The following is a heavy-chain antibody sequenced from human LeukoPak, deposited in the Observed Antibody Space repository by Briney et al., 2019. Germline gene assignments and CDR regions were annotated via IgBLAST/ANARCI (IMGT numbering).Heavy chain of an antibody. Sequence: SQTLSLTCAISGDSVSSNSAAWNWIRQSPSRGLEWLGRTYYRSKWYNDYAVSVKSRMTINPDTSKNQFSLQLNPVTPEDTAVYYCAREPQQLVPGWFDPWGQGTLVTVSS. CDR3: AREPQQLVPGWFDP. V-gene: IGHV6-1*01. CDR2: TYYRSKWYN. J-gene: IGHJ5*02. CDR1: GDSVSSNSAA. D-gene: IGHD6-13*01.